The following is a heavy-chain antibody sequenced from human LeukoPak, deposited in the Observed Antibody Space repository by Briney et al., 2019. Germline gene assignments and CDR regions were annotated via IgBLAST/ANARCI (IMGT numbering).Heavy chain of an antibody. V-gene: IGHV3-23*01. CDR2: ISGSGDST. Sequence: GGSLRLSCAASGFTFSSYPMSWVRQAPGKGLEWVSAISGSGDSTYYADSVKGRFTISRDNSKNKLYLQMDSLRAADTAVNYCVKGSYYDSSGHYYFDYWGQGTLVTVSS. D-gene: IGHD3-22*01. CDR3: VKGSYYDSSGHYYFDY. CDR1: GFTFSSYP. J-gene: IGHJ4*02.